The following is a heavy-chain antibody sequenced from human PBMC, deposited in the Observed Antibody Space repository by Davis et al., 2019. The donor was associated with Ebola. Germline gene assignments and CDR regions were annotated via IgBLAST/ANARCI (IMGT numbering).Heavy chain of an antibody. V-gene: IGHV4-4*02. J-gene: IGHJ3*02. Sequence: SETLSLTCTVSGGSISSSNWWSWVRQPPGKGLEWIGEIYHSGSTNYNPSLKSRVTISVDKSKNQFSLKLSSVTAADTAVYYCAVQTYCSSTSCYLSGAFDIWGQGTMVTVSS. D-gene: IGHD2-2*01. CDR2: IYHSGST. CDR1: GGSISSSNW. CDR3: AVQTYCSSTSCYLSGAFDI.